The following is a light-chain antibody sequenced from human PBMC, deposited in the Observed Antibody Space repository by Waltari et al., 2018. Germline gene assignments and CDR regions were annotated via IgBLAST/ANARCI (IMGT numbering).Light chain of an antibody. CDR1: QSIGKY. CDR2: EAS. Sequence: ELLLTQSPGTLSLSPGERATLSCRASQSIGKYLVWYQQKPGQAPRLLMYEASRRATGIPDRFSGSGSGTDFSLTISRLEPEDFAVYYCQNHERLPATFGQGTKVEIK. CDR3: QNHERLPAT. V-gene: IGKV3-20*01. J-gene: IGKJ1*01.